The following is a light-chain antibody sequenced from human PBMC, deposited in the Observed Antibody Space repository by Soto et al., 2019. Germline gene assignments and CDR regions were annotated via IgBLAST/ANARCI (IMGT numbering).Light chain of an antibody. CDR2: EVS. CDR1: SSDVGAYDY. V-gene: IGLV2-14*03. Sequence: QSALTQPASVFGSPGQSIAISCTGTSSDVGAYDYVSWYQQHPDRAPRLVIYEVSNRPSGVSNRFSGSKSVNTATLTISGLQAEDEADYYCASHTTTNTRVFGTGTKLTVL. CDR3: ASHTTTNTRV. J-gene: IGLJ1*01.